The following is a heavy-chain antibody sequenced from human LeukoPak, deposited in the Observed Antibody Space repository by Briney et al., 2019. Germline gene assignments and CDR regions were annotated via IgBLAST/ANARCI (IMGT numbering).Heavy chain of an antibody. CDR2: MYYSGNT. J-gene: IGHJ4*02. Sequence: SETLSLTCTVSGHAITGSSYYWGWIRQSPGTGLEWIGGMYYSGNTYSNPSLESRVTMSADTSKNQFSLKLNSVSVADTAVYYCARQYFDRTGYYYFDYWGQGTLVIVSS. D-gene: IGHD3-22*01. CDR1: GHAITGSSYY. CDR3: ARQYFDRTGYYYFDY. V-gene: IGHV4-39*01.